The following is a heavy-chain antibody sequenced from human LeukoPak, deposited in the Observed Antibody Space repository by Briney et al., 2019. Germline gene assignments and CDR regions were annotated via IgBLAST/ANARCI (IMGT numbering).Heavy chain of an antibody. CDR1: KFTFSFYG. CDR2: IRFNGNDK. CDR3: VKENTGWSFDY. J-gene: IGHJ4*02. D-gene: IGHD6-19*01. V-gene: IGHV3-30*02. Sequence: PGGSLRLSCAAHKFTFSFYGMHWVRQAPGKGLEWVTFIRFNGNDKYYADSVKGRFTISRDNSKNTLYLQMNSLRGEDTAVYYCVKENTGWSFDYWGQGTLVTVSS.